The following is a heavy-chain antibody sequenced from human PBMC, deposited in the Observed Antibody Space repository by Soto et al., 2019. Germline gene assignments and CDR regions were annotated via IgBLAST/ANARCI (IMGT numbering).Heavy chain of an antibody. CDR1: VFTFSSYD. V-gene: IGHV3-13*05. CDR2: IGTAGDP. Sequence: GGSLLLSCAASVFTFSSYDMHWVRQATGKGLESASAIGTAGDPYYPGSVKGRFTISRENAKNSLYLQMNSLRAGDTAVYYCARGQLVYYYDSSGYYGPYGMDVWGQGTTVTVSS. CDR3: ARGQLVYYYDSSGYYGPYGMDV. J-gene: IGHJ6*01. D-gene: IGHD3-22*01.